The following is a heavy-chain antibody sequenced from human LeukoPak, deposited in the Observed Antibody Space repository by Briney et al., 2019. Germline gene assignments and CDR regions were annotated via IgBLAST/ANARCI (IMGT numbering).Heavy chain of an antibody. CDR1: GYTFTGYY. J-gene: IGHJ4*02. V-gene: IGHV1-2*02. CDR2: INPNSCGT. D-gene: IGHD6-13*01. CDR3: ARDIYASSSSDVDYDY. Sequence: EGSVKVSCKASGYTFTGYYMHWVRQAPGQGLEWMGWINPNSCGTNYAQKLQGRVTITTDTSTSTAYMELRSLSSDDTAVYYCARDIYASSSSDVDYDYWGQGTLVTVSS.